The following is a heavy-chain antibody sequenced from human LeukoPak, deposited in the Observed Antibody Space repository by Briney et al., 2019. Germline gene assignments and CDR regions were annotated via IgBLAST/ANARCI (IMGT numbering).Heavy chain of an antibody. CDR3: AKDSGNYGTFDY. Sequence: GRSLRLSRAASGFTFDDYAMHWVRHAPGKGLEWVSGISWNSGSIGYADSVKGRFTISRDNAKNSLYLQMNSLRAEDMALYYCAKDSGNYGTFDYWGQGTLVSVSS. J-gene: IGHJ4*02. V-gene: IGHV3-9*03. CDR2: ISWNSGSI. D-gene: IGHD4-11*01. CDR1: GFTFDDYA.